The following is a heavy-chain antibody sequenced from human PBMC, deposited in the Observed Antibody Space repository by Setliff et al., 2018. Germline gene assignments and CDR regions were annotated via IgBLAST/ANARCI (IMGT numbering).Heavy chain of an antibody. Sequence: GGSLRLSCAASGFHFSDHAMHWVRQAPGKGLEWVAVISYGRGKEYYGDSVKGRFTISRDNFKNTLYLQMNSLRDEDTAVYYCARGGSSGYYLAYWGQGTLVTVSS. D-gene: IGHD3-22*01. J-gene: IGHJ4*02. CDR3: ARGGSSGYYLAY. CDR2: ISYGRGKE. CDR1: GFHFSDHA. V-gene: IGHV3-33*08.